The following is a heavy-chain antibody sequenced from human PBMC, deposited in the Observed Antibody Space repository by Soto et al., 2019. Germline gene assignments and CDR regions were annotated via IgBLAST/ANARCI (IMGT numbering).Heavy chain of an antibody. J-gene: IGHJ4*02. D-gene: IGHD7-27*01. CDR2: VNPYNGDT. CDR3: ARNRRETGDFDY. Sequence: QVPLVQSGAEVKKPGASVKVSCKASGYTFTTYDVNWMRQATGQGPEWLGWVNPYNGDTGYAQKFQGRVTLTRDTSMNTAYLELSSLTYEDTAVYYCARNRRETGDFDYWGQGTLVTVSS. V-gene: IGHV1-8*02. CDR1: GYTFTTYD.